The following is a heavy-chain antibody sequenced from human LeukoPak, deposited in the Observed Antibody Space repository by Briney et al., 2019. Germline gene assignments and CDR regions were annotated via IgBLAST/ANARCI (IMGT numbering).Heavy chain of an antibody. CDR2: ISGSGGST. CDR1: GFTFSSYA. Sequence: GGSLRLSXAASGFTFSSYAMSWVRQAPGKGLEWVSAISGSGGSTYYAASVKGRFTISRDNSKNTLYLQMNSLRAEDTAVYYCAKDPYGDYVPFDYWGQGTLVTVSS. V-gene: IGHV3-23*01. CDR3: AKDPYGDYVPFDY. J-gene: IGHJ4*02. D-gene: IGHD4-17*01.